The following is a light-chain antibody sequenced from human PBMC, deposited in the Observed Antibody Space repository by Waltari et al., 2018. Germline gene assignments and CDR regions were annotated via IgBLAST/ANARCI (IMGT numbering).Light chain of an antibody. V-gene: IGLV2-14*01. CDR2: DIS. CDR3: SSYTSSSTLGV. Sequence: SALTQPASVSGSPGQSIPISCTGTSSDVGGYNYVSWYQQHPGKAPKLMIYDISKRPSGVSNRFSGSKSGNTASLTISGLQAEDEADYYCSSYTSSSTLGVFGGGTKLTVL. CDR1: SSDVGGYNY. J-gene: IGLJ2*01.